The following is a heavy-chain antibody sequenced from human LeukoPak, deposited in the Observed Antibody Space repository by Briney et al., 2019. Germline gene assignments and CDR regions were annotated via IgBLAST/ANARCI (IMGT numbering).Heavy chain of an antibody. V-gene: IGHV4-59*12. J-gene: IGHJ5*02. Sequence: SETLSLTCTVSGGSISSYYWSWIRQPPGKGLEWIGYIYYSGSTNYNPSLKSRVTISVDTSKNQFSLKLSSVTAADTAVYYCARDVVVTAINWFDPWGQGTLVTVSS. CDR1: GGSISSYY. D-gene: IGHD2-21*02. CDR2: IYYSGST. CDR3: ARDVVVTAINWFDP.